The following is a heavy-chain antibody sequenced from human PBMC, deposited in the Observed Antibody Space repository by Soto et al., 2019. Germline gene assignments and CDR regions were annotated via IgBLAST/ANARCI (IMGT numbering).Heavy chain of an antibody. J-gene: IGHJ4*02. CDR2: INAGNGNT. CDR3: ARAYYGSGSGKDY. V-gene: IGHV1-3*05. CDR1: GYTFTSYA. Sequence: QVQLVQSGAEEKKPGASVKVSCKASGYTFTSYAMHWVRQAPGQRLEWMGWINAGNGNTKYSQKLQGRVTITMDTSASTAYMDLSSLISEDTAVYYCARAYYGSGSGKDYWVQGTLVTVSS. D-gene: IGHD3-10*01.